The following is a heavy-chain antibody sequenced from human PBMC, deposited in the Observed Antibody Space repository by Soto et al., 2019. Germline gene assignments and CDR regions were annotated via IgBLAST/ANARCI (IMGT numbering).Heavy chain of an antibody. D-gene: IGHD2-8*01. CDR2: LDYSGTN. V-gene: IGHV4-59*12. CDR3: ARAGPGFCTNGVCWFDP. CDR1: GASISNYF. J-gene: IGHJ5*02. Sequence: PSETLSLTCAVSGASISNYFWSWIRQPPGKGLEWVAYLDYSGTNNYNPSLKSRVTISVDTSKNQFSLNLSSVTAADTAVYYCARAGPGFCTNGVCWFDPWGQGTLVTVSS.